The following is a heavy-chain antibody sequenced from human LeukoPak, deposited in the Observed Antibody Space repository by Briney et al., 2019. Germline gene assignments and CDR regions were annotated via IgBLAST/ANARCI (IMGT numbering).Heavy chain of an antibody. CDR1: GATFTSYA. CDR3: ARGIEIPGRHQRFDP. D-gene: IGHD2/OR15-2a*01. J-gene: IGHJ5*02. V-gene: IGHV1-69*13. Sequence: SVKVSFTASGATFTSYAISWVRQAPGQGREWMGGTIPVFGTPNYAQKSQGRVTITADESTSTTYMELSSLRSEDTAVYYCARGIEIPGRHQRFDPWGQGTLVTVSS. CDR2: TIPVFGTP.